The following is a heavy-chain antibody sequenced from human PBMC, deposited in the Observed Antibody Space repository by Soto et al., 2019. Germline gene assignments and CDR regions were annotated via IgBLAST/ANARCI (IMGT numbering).Heavy chain of an antibody. CDR3: ARSYSSGWEFDY. D-gene: IGHD6-19*01. J-gene: IGHJ4*02. CDR1: GFTFSNYY. V-gene: IGHV3-11*01. CDR2: ISSTGRTI. Sequence: PGGPLRLSCVASGFTFSNYYMIWIRQAPGKGLEWVSYISSTGRTIYYADSVKGRFTVSRDNAQNSLSLKLNSLRVEDTAVYYCARSYSSGWEFDYWGQGTQVTVSS.